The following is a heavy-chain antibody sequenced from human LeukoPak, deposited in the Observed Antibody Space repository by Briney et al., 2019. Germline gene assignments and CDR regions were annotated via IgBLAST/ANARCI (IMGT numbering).Heavy chain of an antibody. J-gene: IGHJ4*02. CDR2: IKYDEIEK. Sequence: RAGGSLRLSCAVSGFDFRSYWMSWVRQAPGKGLEWVANIKYDEIEKYHVDSVKGRFTISRDNAKNSLYLQMNSLRAEDTAVHYCARDTGALVTHFDYWGQGTLVTVSS. V-gene: IGHV3-7*03. CDR3: ARDTGALVTHFDY. D-gene: IGHD5-18*01. CDR1: GFDFRSYW.